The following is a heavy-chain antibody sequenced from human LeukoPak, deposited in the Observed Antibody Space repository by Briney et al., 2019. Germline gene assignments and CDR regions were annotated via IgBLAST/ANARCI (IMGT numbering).Heavy chain of an antibody. CDR1: RFTFSSYG. D-gene: IGHD4-17*01. Sequence: GGSLRLSCAASRFTFSSYGMHWVRQAPGKGLEWVAVIWYDGSNKYYADSVKGRFTISRDNSKNTLYLQMNSLRAEDTAVYYCARDPTTVTSGFCDYWGQGTLVTVSS. J-gene: IGHJ4*02. V-gene: IGHV3-33*01. CDR3: ARDPTTVTSGFCDY. CDR2: IWYDGSNK.